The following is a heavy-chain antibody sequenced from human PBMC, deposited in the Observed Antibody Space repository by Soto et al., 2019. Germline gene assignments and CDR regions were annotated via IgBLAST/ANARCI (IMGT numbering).Heavy chain of an antibody. J-gene: IGHJ4*02. CDR3: AGYCSGGSCYGS. D-gene: IGHD2-15*01. CDR2: ISAYNGNT. Sequence: ASVKVSCKASGYTFTSYGISWVRQAPGQGLEWMGWISAYNGNTNYAQKLQGRVTMTTDTSTSTAYMELRSLRSEDTAVYYCAGYCSGGSCYGSWGQGTLVTVSS. V-gene: IGHV1-18*04. CDR1: GYTFTSYG.